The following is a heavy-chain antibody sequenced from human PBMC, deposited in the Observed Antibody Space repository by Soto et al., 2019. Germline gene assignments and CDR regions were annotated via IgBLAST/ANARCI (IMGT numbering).Heavy chain of an antibody. CDR1: GGSISSYY. V-gene: IGHV4-59*01. CDR2: IYYSGST. Sequence: SETLSLTCTVSGGSISSYYWSWIRQPPGKGLEWIGYIYYSGSTNYNPSLKSRVTISVDTSKNQFSLKLSSVTAADTAVYYCARDRGGTTTTSYYYYYGMDVWGQGTTVTVSS. D-gene: IGHD1-1*01. CDR3: ARDRGGTTTTSYYYYYGMDV. J-gene: IGHJ6*02.